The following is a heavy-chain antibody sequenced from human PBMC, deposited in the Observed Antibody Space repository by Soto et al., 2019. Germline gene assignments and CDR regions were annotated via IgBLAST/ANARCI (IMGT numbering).Heavy chain of an antibody. CDR2: TRQDGGQS. CDR1: GFTLSSYW. CDR3: VRDGITGGNFDS. V-gene: IGHV3-7*01. Sequence: EVQLVESGGGLVQPGGSLRLSCEASGFTLSSYWMSWIRQDPGKGLEWVAKTRQDGGQSYLVDSVQGRFTISRDNAKNSVYLQRTSPRAEDTAVYYWVRDGITGGNFDSWGQGTRVTVSS. D-gene: IGHD2-8*02. J-gene: IGHJ4*02.